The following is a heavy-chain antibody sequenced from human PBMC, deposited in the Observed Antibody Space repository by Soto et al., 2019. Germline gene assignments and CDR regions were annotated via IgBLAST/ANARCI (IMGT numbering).Heavy chain of an antibody. CDR3: ARGIDDSSGYYYYFFYY. Sequence: SETLSLTYAVSGGSISSGGYSWSWIRQPPGKGLEWIGYIYHSGSTYYNPSLKSRVTISVDRSKNQFSLKLSSVTAADTAVYYCARGIDDSSGYYYYFFYYWGQGTLVTVSS. V-gene: IGHV4-30-2*01. CDR2: IYHSGST. D-gene: IGHD3-22*01. J-gene: IGHJ4*02. CDR1: GGSISSGGYS.